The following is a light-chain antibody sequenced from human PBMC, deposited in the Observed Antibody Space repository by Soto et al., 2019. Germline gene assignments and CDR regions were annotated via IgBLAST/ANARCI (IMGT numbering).Light chain of an antibody. Sequence: QSVLTQPPSVSAAPGQKVTISCSGSTSNIGDNYESWYQQLPGTAPKLLIYDNDKRPSGVPDRFSGSKSGTSATLGITGLQTGDEADYYCGTWDNSLSAGRVFGTGTKVTVL. CDR3: GTWDNSLSAGRV. J-gene: IGLJ1*01. V-gene: IGLV1-51*01. CDR2: DND. CDR1: TSNIGDNY.